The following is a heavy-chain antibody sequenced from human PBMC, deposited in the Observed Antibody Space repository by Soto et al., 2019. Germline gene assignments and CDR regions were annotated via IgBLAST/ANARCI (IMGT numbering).Heavy chain of an antibody. J-gene: IGHJ3*01. D-gene: IGHD3-10*01. Sequence: GGSLRLSCAASGFPFHTYSINWVRRAPGKGLEWVSSISSTSSSIFYADSVRGRFALSRDNAKNSLYLQMNGVTADDTAVYYCVRGGSGATSADLFDPWGQGTMVTVS. CDR2: ISSTSSSI. V-gene: IGHV3-21*01. CDR3: VRGGSGATSADLFDP. CDR1: GFPFHTYS.